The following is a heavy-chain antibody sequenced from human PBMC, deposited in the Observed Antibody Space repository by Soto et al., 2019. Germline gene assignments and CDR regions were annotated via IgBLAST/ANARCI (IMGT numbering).Heavy chain of an antibody. J-gene: IGHJ4*02. CDR1: GFTFSSYA. Sequence: ESGGGVVQPGRSLRLSCAASGFTFSSYAMHWVRQAPGKGLEWVAVISYDGSNKYYADSVKGRFTISRDNSKNTLYLQMNSLRAEDTAVYYCARGTTGTTPPLPHDYWGQGTLVTVSS. CDR3: ARGTTGTTPPLPHDY. CDR2: ISYDGSNK. D-gene: IGHD1-1*01. V-gene: IGHV3-30-3*01.